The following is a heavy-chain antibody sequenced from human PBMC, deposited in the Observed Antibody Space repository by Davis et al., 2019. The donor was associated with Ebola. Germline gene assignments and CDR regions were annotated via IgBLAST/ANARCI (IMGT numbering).Heavy chain of an antibody. CDR1: GNSFTSHW. Sequence: GESLKISCKDSGNSFTSHWIGWVRQMPGKGLEWMGIIYTGDSDTRYNPSFRGQVTISADKSITTAHLQWSSLKASDTAMYYCARPRIAARSDAFDIWGQGTMVTISS. CDR3: ARPRIAARSDAFDI. D-gene: IGHD6-6*01. V-gene: IGHV5-51*01. J-gene: IGHJ3*02. CDR2: IYTGDSDT.